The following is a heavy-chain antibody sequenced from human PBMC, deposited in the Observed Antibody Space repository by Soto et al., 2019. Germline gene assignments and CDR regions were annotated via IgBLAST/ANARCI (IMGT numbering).Heavy chain of an antibody. CDR3: ARGPYGSGTYLFDS. J-gene: IGHJ4*02. D-gene: IGHD3-10*01. CDR1: GFTFSSYW. CDR2: INIDGSTT. Sequence: EVQLVESGGGLVQPGESLRLSCAASGFTFSSYWMHWVRQAPGKGLVWVSRINIDGSTTNYADSVKGRFTISRDNAKSTLYLQMNSLRVKDTAVYYCARGPYGSGTYLFDSWGQGTLVTVSS. V-gene: IGHV3-74*01.